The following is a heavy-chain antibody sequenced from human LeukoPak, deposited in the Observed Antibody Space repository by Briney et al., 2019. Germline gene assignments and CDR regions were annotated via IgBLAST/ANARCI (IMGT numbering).Heavy chain of an antibody. CDR2: IYRDGST. Sequence: GGSLRLSCAASGLTVSASYMRWVRQAPGKGLEWVSSIYRDGSTYHADSVKGRLTISRDNSKNTLFLQMNSLRTEDTAVYYCAREYYYGSGSYYNWFDPWGQGTLVTVSS. D-gene: IGHD3-10*01. V-gene: IGHV3-53*01. CDR3: AREYYYGSGSYYNWFDP. J-gene: IGHJ5*02. CDR1: GLTVSASY.